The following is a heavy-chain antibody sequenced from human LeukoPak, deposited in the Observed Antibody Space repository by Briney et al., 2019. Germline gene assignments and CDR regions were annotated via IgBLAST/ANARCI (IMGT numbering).Heavy chain of an antibody. CDR1: GFTVSSNY. J-gene: IGHJ4*02. Sequence: PGGSLRLSCAASGFTVSSNYMSWVRQAPGKGLEWVSVICIGGSTYYADSVKGRFTISRDISKNTLYLQMNSLRAEDTATYYCARLGFVVPAVIFDYWGQGTLVTVSS. CDR3: ARLGFVVPAVIFDY. V-gene: IGHV3-53*01. D-gene: IGHD2-2*02. CDR2: ICIGGST.